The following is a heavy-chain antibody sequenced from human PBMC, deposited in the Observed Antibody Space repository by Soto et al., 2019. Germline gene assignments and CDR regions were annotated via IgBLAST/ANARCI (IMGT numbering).Heavy chain of an antibody. V-gene: IGHV6-1*01. Sequence: SQTLSLTCVISGDSVSSNHATWDWIRQSPSRGLEWLGRTYYRSKWYYDYAVSVKSRITINPDTSNNQLSLQLNSVTPEDTAVYYCARDNWYFDLWGRGTLVTAPQ. CDR2: TYYRSKWYY. CDR3: ARDNWYFDL. CDR1: GDSVSSNHAT. J-gene: IGHJ2*01.